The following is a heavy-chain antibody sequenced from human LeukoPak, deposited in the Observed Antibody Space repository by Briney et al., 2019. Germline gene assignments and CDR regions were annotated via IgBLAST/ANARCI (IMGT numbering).Heavy chain of an antibody. D-gene: IGHD3-10*01. V-gene: IGHV3-21*01. CDR1: GITLSNYG. CDR3: ARSGGPGTYHQLRYNWFDP. CDR2: ITTISHYI. Sequence: PGGSLRLSCAVSGITLSNYGMSWVRQAPGKGLEWVSSITTISHYIYYAGAVRGRFTISRDNAKNSLYLQMNSLRGEDTAVYYCARSGGPGTYHQLRYNWFDPWGQGTLVTVSS. J-gene: IGHJ5*02.